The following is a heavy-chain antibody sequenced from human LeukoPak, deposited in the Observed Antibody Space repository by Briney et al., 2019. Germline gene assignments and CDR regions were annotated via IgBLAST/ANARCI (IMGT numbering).Heavy chain of an antibody. Sequence: GASVKVSCKASGYTFTTYSITWVRQAPGQGREWMGWISAYNGNTNYAQKLQGRVTMTTDTSTSTAYMELRSLRSDDTAVYYCARPYYYDSTGCYQYYFDYWGQGTLVTV. CDR1: GYTFTTYS. V-gene: IGHV1-18*04. CDR2: ISAYNGNT. CDR3: ARPYYYDSTGCYQYYFDY. J-gene: IGHJ4*02. D-gene: IGHD3-22*01.